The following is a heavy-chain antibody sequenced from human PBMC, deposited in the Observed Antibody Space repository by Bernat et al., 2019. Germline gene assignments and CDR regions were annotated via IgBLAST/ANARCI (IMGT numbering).Heavy chain of an antibody. V-gene: IGHV3-72*01. Sequence: EVQLVESGGGLVQPGGSLRLSCAASGFTFSDHYMDWVRQAPGKGLEWVGRTRNKANSYTTEYAASVKGRFTISRDDSKNSLYLQMNSLKTEDTAVCYCARDVYYYDSSGYYYYYGMDVWGQGTTVTVSS. CDR2: TRNKANSYTT. CDR3: ARDVYYYDSSGYYYYYGMDV. J-gene: IGHJ6*02. D-gene: IGHD3-22*01. CDR1: GFTFSDHY.